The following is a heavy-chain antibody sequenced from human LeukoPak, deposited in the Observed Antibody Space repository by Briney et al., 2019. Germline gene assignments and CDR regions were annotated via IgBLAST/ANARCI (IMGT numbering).Heavy chain of an antibody. CDR1: GFTFSNYW. CDR3: AKDLRGYCSSTSCYNDY. J-gene: IGHJ4*02. D-gene: IGHD2-2*02. Sequence: GGSLRLSCAASGFTFSNYWLTWVRQAPGKGLEWVANIKQDGSEKHYVDSVKGRFTISRDNAKNSLYLQMNSLRVEDMALYYCAKDLRGYCSSTSCYNDYWGQGTLVTVSS. CDR2: IKQDGSEK. V-gene: IGHV3-7*03.